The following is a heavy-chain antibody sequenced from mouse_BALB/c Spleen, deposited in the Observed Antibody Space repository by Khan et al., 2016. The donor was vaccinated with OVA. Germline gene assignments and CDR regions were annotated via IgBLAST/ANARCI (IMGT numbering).Heavy chain of an antibody. D-gene: IGHD1-1*01. J-gene: IGHJ3*01. CDR1: GYTFTSYW. Sequence: VQLQESGAELAKPGASVKMSCKASGYTFTSYWMHWVKQRPGQGLEWIGYINPSTGYTEYNQKFKDKATLTADKSSSTAYMQLSSLTSEDSAVYDCANHGSSSAWFTYWGQGTLVTVSA. CDR3: ANHGSSSAWFTY. V-gene: IGHV1-7*01. CDR2: INPSTGYT.